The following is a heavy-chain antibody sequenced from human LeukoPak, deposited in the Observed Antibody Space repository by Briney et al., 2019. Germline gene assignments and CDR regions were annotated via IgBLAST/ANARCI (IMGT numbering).Heavy chain of an antibody. J-gene: IGHJ4*02. CDR3: AGGKYYGSGTRPGYLGY. CDR2: MDNFGIK. D-gene: IGHD3-10*01. V-gene: IGHV3-53*01. Sequence: QTGGSLRLSCAASDFSVNNNYVDWVRQAPGKGLEWVSCMDNFGIKTYADSVQGRFTVSRDSSRNMVLLQMNSLRVEDTAVYYCAGGKYYGSGTRPGYLGYWGLGTMVTVSS. CDR1: DFSVNNNY.